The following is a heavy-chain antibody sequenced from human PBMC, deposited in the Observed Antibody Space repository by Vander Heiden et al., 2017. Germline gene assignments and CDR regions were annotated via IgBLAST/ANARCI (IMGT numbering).Heavy chain of an antibody. J-gene: IGHJ4*02. V-gene: IGHV3-13*01. Sequence: EVQLVESGGGLVQPGGSLRLPCAASGFTFSSYDSHWVPQGTGKGLERVSAIGTAGDTYYPGSVKGRFTISRENAKNSLYLQMNSLRAGDTAVYYCARGDILTGFDYWGQGTLVTVSS. CDR1: GFTFSSYD. CDR2: IGTAGDT. CDR3: ARGDILTGFDY. D-gene: IGHD3-9*01.